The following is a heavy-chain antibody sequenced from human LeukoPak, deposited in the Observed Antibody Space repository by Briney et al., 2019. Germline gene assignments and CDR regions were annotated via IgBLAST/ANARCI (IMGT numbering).Heavy chain of an antibody. CDR2: IWYDGSNK. CDR1: GFTFSRNG. Sequence: PGRSLRLSCAASGFTFSRNGMHWVRQAPGKGLEWVAVIWYDGSNKYYADSVKGRFTVSRDNSKNMIYLQMNSLRGEDSAVYFCAKINNDDDYWGQGALVTVSS. V-gene: IGHV3-33*06. J-gene: IGHJ4*02. CDR3: AKINNDDDY. D-gene: IGHD1/OR15-1a*01.